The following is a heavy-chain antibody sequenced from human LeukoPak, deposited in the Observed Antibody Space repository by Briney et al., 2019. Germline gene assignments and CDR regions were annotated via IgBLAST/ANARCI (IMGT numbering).Heavy chain of an antibody. D-gene: IGHD2-15*01. CDR1: GYAFTSYG. CDR3: ARVAAPRYYYYYGMDV. J-gene: IGHJ6*02. Sequence: ASVKVSCKASGYAFTSYGISWVRQAPGQGLEWMRWISAYNGNTNYAQKLQGRVTMTTDTSTSTAYMELRSLRSDDTAVYYCARVAAPRYYYYYGMDVWGQGTTVTVSS. CDR2: ISAYNGNT. V-gene: IGHV1-18*01.